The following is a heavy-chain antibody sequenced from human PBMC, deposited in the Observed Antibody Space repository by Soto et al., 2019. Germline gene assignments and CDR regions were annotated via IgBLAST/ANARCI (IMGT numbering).Heavy chain of an antibody. J-gene: IGHJ4*02. CDR3: ARDVVVTPMGGVFDY. Sequence: GSLRLSCAPSGFTFSSYAMHWVRQAPGKGLEWVAVISYDGSNKYYADSVKGRFTISRDNSKNTLYLQMNSLRAEDTAVYYCARDVVVTPMGGVFDYWGQGTLVTVSS. CDR1: GFTFSSYA. CDR2: ISYDGSNK. V-gene: IGHV3-30-3*01. D-gene: IGHD2-15*01.